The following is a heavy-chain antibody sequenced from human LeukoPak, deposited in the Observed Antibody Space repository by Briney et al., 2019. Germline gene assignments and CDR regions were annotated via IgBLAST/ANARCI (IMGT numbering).Heavy chain of an antibody. CDR3: AKGRVAVADTHFDY. Sequence: GGSLRLSCVASGVTLSNYAMSWARQAPGKGLEWVSGISSSGSGGNTYYADSVKGRFTISRDNSKNTLFLQMNSLRAEDTAVYYCAKGRVAVADTHFDYWGQGTLVTVSS. CDR2: ISSSGSGGNT. V-gene: IGHV3-23*01. D-gene: IGHD6-19*01. CDR1: GVTLSNYA. J-gene: IGHJ4*02.